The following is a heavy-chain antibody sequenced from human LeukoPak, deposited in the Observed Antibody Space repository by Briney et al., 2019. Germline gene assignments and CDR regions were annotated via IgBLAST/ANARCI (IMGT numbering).Heavy chain of an antibody. CDR1: GFSFSDYY. V-gene: IGHV3-11*01. CDR2: ISRCGSTI. D-gene: IGHD3-22*01. J-gene: IGHJ6*03. CDR3: AREFPDKWKEGYYDSSGYYYYYYYYYMDV. Sequence: GGSLTLSCAASGFSFSDYYMSWIRQAPATGLDWVSYISRCGSTIYYKDSVKSRFTISRDNAKNSLYQQMNRLRAEDTAVYYCAREFPDKWKEGYYDSSGYYYYYYYYYMDVWGKGTTVTVSS.